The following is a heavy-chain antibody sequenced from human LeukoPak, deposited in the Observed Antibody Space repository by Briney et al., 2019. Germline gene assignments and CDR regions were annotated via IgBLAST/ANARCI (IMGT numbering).Heavy chain of an antibody. J-gene: IGHJ4*02. V-gene: IGHV3-48*03. Sequence: AGGSLRLSCAASGFTFSSFEMSWVRQAPGKGLEWISYISSSGSGSTIYYADSVKGRFTISRDNAKNSLYLHMDSLRVEDTAAYYCARVPRYSSPSDYWGQGTLVTVSS. CDR3: ARVPRYSSPSDY. D-gene: IGHD6-13*01. CDR1: GFTFSSFE. CDR2: ISSSGSGSTI.